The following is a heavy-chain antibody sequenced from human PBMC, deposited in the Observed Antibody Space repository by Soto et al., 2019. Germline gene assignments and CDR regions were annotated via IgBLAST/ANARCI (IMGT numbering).Heavy chain of an antibody. Sequence: SETLSLTCAVSGDSVSGSFWWTWVRQPPGKGLEWIGEIYHTETTNYAPSLKSRVTISLDKSMNQFSLRFNSVTPADTAVYYCARYDFGTFDNWGQGIRVTVSS. V-gene: IGHV4-4*02. D-gene: IGHD4-17*01. CDR1: GDSVSGSFW. CDR3: ARYDFGTFDN. CDR2: IYHTETT. J-gene: IGHJ4*02.